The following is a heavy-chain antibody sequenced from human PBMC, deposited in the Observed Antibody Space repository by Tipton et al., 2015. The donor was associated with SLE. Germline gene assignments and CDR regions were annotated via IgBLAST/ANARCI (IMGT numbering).Heavy chain of an antibody. CDR3: ARDGLVQSWYFDL. J-gene: IGHJ2*01. V-gene: IGHV4-31*03. CDR1: GGSISSGSYY. Sequence: TLSLTCTVSGGSISSGSYYWSWIRQPAGKGLEWIGYIYYSGSIYYNPSLKSRVTISVDTSKNQFSLKLSSVTAADTAVYYCARDGLVQSWYFDLWGRGTLVTVS. D-gene: IGHD6-6*01. CDR2: IYYSGSI.